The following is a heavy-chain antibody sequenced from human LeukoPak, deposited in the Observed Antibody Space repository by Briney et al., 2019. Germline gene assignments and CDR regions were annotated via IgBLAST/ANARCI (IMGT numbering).Heavy chain of an antibody. J-gene: IGHJ4*02. Sequence: GGSLRLSCAASGFTVSTNYMSWVRQAPGKGLEWVSVMYSGGSTYYADSVKGRFTISRDNSMNTLYLQMNSLRAEDTAVYYCARASIAAAGYYFDYWGQGGLVTVSS. CDR3: ARASIAAAGYYFDY. CDR2: MYSGGST. CDR1: GFTVSTNY. D-gene: IGHD6-13*01. V-gene: IGHV3-66*01.